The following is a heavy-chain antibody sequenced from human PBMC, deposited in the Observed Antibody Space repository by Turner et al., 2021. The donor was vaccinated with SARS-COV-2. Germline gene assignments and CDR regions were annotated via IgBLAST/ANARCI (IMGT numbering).Heavy chain of an antibody. D-gene: IGHD2-2*01. V-gene: IGHV1-24*01. CDR1: GYTLTELS. CDR2: IDPEDGET. Sequence: QVQLVQSVAEVKKPGASVKVSCKLSGYTLTELSMYWVRQAPGKGLEWMGGIDPEDGETIYAQKFQGRVTMTEDTSTDTAYMELSSLRSEDTAVYYCATGYQLRVNWFDPWGQGTLVTVSS. CDR3: ATGYQLRVNWFDP. J-gene: IGHJ5*02.